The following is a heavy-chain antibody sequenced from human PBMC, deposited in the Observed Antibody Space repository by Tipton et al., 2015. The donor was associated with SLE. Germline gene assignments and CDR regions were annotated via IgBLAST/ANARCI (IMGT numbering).Heavy chain of an antibody. J-gene: IGHJ4*02. CDR2: VYNSGST. CDR3: ATGTYYFDN. CDR1: GVSISFYY. V-gene: IGHV4-4*08. Sequence: TLSLTCTVSGVSISFYYWSWIRQPPGKGLEWIGFVYNSGSTIYNPSLKSRVTISVDMSQSQFSLQLRSVTAADTAVYYCATGTYYFDNWGQGTLVTVSS.